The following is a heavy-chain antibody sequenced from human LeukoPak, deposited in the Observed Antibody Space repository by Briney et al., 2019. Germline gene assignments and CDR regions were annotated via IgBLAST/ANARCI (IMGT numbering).Heavy chain of an antibody. J-gene: IGHJ4*02. Sequence: VASVKVTFKASGYTFTSYGISWVRQAPGQGLEWMGWISAYNGNTNYAQKLQGRVTMTTDTSTSTAYMELRSLRSDDTAVYYCARGGGSYVLPDEFDYWGQGSPVTVSS. CDR2: ISAYNGNT. CDR3: ARGGGSYVLPDEFDY. D-gene: IGHD1-26*01. CDR1: GYTFTSYG. V-gene: IGHV1-18*01.